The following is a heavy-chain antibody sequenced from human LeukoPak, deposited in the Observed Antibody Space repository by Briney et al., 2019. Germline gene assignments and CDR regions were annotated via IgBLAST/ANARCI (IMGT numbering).Heavy chain of an antibody. CDR3: ARVGYDFWSGYYPYYYMDV. CDR2: ISAYNGNT. Sequence: GASVKVSCKASGYTFTSYGISWVRQAPGQGLEWMGWISAYNGNTNYAQKLQGRVTMTTDTSTSTAYMELRSLRSDDTAVYYCARVGYDFWSGYYPYYYMDVWGKGTTVTVSS. V-gene: IGHV1-18*01. CDR1: GYTFTSYG. J-gene: IGHJ6*03. D-gene: IGHD3-3*01.